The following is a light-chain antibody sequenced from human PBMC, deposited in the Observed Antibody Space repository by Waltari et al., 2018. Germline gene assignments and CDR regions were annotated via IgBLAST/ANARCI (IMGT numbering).Light chain of an antibody. Sequence: QSALTQPASVAWSPGQSITISCTGTSSDIGGYNYVPWSQQHPGKAPKLMIFDVSNRPSGDSNRFSGYKSGNTASLTLSGLQPEDEADYYCSSYTTSSTLVFGPGTKVTVL. CDR2: DVS. CDR3: SSYTTSSTLV. CDR1: SSDIGGYNY. V-gene: IGLV2-14*01. J-gene: IGLJ1*01.